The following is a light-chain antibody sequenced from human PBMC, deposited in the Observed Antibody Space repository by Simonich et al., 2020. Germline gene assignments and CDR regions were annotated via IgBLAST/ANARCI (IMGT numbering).Light chain of an antibody. Sequence: DIVMTQSPDSLAVSLGERATINCKSSQSVLYRSNNKNYLAWYQQKPGQPPKLLIYWEATRESGVPDRFSGSGSGTDFTLTISSLQAEDVPVYYCQQYYSTPWTFGQGTKVEIK. J-gene: IGKJ1*01. CDR2: WEA. CDR3: QQYYSTPWT. V-gene: IGKV4-1*01. CDR1: QSVLYRSNNKNY.